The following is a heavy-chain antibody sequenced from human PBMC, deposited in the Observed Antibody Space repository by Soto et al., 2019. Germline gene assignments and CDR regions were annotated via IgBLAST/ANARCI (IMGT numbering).Heavy chain of an antibody. CDR3: ESGRVGIITGTHLGGY. J-gene: IGHJ4*02. V-gene: IGHV4-34*01. D-gene: IGHD1-20*01. CDR2: INHSGST. CDR1: GGSFSGYY. Sequence: QVQLQQWGAGLLKPSETLSLTCAVYGGSFSGYYWSWIRQPPGKGLEWIGEINHSGSTNYNPSLKSRVTISVDASKNQFSLKLSSVTAADTAVYYCESGRVGIITGTHLGGYWGQGTLVTVSS.